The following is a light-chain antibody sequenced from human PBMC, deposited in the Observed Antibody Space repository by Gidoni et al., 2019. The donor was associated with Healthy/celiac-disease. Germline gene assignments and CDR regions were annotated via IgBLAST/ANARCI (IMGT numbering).Light chain of an antibody. V-gene: IGKV3-20*01. J-gene: IGKJ1*01. CDR3: QQYGSSPT. Sequence: EIVLTQSPGTRSVSPGERATLSCRASQSVRSSYLAWYQQNPGQAPSLLIYGASRRAPGIPDSFIGSGSGTYFTLSISRLEPEDFAVYYCQQYGSSPTFGQXTKVEIK. CDR1: QSVRSSY. CDR2: GAS.